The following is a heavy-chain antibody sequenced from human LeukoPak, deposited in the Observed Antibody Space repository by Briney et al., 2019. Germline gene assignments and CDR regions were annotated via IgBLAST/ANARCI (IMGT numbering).Heavy chain of an antibody. D-gene: IGHD6-13*01. CDR2: INTYNGNT. V-gene: IGHV1-18*01. CDR1: GYSFTTYS. J-gene: IGHJ5*02. Sequence: ASVKVSCKASGYSFTTYSITWVRQAPGQGLEWIGWINTYNGNTNYAQKLQGRVTMTTDTSTSTVYMELRSLRSDDTAVYYCARSDSGYSSSWYSRGNWFDPWGQGTLVTVSS. CDR3: ARSDSGYSSSWYSRGNWFDP.